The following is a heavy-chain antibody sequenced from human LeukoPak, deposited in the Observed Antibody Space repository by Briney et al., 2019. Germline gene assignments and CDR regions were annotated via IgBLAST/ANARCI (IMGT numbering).Heavy chain of an antibody. CDR2: INTNTGNP. J-gene: IGHJ1*01. CDR1: GYTFTSYG. V-gene: IGHV7-4-1*02. D-gene: IGHD4-17*01. Sequence: GASVKVSCKASGYTFTSYGMNWVRQAPGQGLEWMGWINTNTGNPTYAQGFTGRFVFSLDTSVSTAYLQISSLKAEDTAVYYCAGSVTPQYFQHWGQGTLVTVSS. CDR3: AGSVTPQYFQH.